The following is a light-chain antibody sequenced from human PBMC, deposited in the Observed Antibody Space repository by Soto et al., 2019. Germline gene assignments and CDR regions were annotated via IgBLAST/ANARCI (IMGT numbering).Light chain of an antibody. CDR1: SSDVGGYNY. V-gene: IGLV2-14*01. Sequence: QSVLTQPASVSGSPGQSITISCTGTSSDVGGYNYVSWYQQHPGKAPKLMIYDVSNRPSGVSNRLSGSKSGNTASLTTSGLQAEDEADYYCSSYTSSSTSVVFGGGTKLTVL. CDR2: DVS. J-gene: IGLJ2*01. CDR3: SSYTSSSTSVV.